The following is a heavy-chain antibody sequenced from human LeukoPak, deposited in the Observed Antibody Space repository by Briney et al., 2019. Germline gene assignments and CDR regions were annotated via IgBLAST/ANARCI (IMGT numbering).Heavy chain of an antibody. CDR2: FIPIFGTA. CDR3: ARAPPTRGGDYYWYFDL. Sequence: SVKVSCKASGGTFSSYAISWVRQAPGQGLEWMGGFIPIFGTANYAQKFQGRVTITADESTSTAYMELSSLRSEDTAVYYCARAPPTRGGDYYWYFDLWGRGTLVTVSS. CDR1: GGTFSSYA. J-gene: IGHJ2*01. V-gene: IGHV1-69*13. D-gene: IGHD2-21*01.